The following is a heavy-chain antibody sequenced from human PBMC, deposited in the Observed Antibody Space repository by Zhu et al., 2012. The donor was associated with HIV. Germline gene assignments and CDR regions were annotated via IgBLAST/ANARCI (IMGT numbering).Heavy chain of an antibody. CDR2: IFHSGSP. V-gene: IGHV4-38-2*01. Sequence: QVQLQESGPRLVKFSQTLSLTCGASRYSISRGYYWAWIRQPPGKGLEWIATIFHSGSPHYNPSLKNRVSVSVDTSKNQYSLKLTSVTAADTAVYYCASSSSGYGYFDYWGRGALVTVSS. J-gene: IGHJ4*02. CDR1: RYSISRGYY. D-gene: IGHD5-18*01. CDR3: ASSSSGYGYFDY.